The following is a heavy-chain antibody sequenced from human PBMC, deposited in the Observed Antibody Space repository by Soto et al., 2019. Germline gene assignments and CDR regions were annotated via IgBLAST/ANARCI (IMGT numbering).Heavy chain of an antibody. Sequence: QVQQVQSGAEVKKPGASVKVSCRPSGYTFTAYYIHWVRQTPGQGLEWMGWVDPNSCGTRDAQNFQSREIMPRDTSTSTVYMELNWLRSDNTVSYVCGRDDYYPLDYWGQGNLVTVSS. V-gene: IGHV1-2*02. CDR2: VDPNSCGT. CDR3: GRDDYYPLDY. J-gene: IGHJ4*02. D-gene: IGHD3-10*01. CDR1: GYTFTAYY.